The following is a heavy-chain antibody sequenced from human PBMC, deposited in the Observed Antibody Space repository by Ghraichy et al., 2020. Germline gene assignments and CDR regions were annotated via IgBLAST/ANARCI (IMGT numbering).Heavy chain of an antibody. CDR1: GGSFSGYY. CDR2: INHSGST. D-gene: IGHD3-10*01. CDR3: ARSTYGSGSYYPYNWFDP. Sequence: SETRSLTCAVYGGSFSGYYWSWIRQPPGKGLEWIGEINHSGSTNYNPSLKSRVTISVDTSKNQFSLKLSSVTAADTAVYYCARSTYGSGSYYPYNWFDPWGQGTLVTVSS. V-gene: IGHV4-34*01. J-gene: IGHJ5*02.